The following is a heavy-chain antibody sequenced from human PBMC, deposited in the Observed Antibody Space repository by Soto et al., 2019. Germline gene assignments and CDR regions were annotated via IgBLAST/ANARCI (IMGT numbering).Heavy chain of an antibody. CDR3: ARDLIIADTPGDDVDY. Sequence: EVQLVESGGGLVQPGGSLRLSCATSGFTFTTYWMHWVRQAPGKVLMGVSRITPDGGSTSYADSVKGRFTISRDNAKNTLYLQMNGLRGADTAIYYCARDLIIADTPGDDVDYWGQGTLVAVSS. CDR2: ITPDGGST. J-gene: IGHJ4*02. D-gene: IGHD5-12*01. CDR1: GFTFTTYW. V-gene: IGHV3-74*01.